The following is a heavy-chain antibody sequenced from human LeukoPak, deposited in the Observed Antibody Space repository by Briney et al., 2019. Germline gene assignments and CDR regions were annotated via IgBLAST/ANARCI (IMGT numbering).Heavy chain of an antibody. CDR2: IYYSGSA. V-gene: IGHV4-30-4*01. CDR3: ARPYYYDSRIDP. D-gene: IGHD3-22*01. Sequence: SETLSLTCTVSGGSVSSGDAYWSWIRQPPGKGLEWVGYIYYSGSAYYNPSLRSRMTISVDMSKNQFSLKLSSVTAADTAVYYCARPYYYDSRIDPWGQGTLVTVSS. CDR1: GGSVSSGDAY. J-gene: IGHJ5*02.